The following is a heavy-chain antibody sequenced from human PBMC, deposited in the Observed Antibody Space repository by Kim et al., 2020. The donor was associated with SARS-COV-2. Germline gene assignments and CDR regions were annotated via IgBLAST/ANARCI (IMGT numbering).Heavy chain of an antibody. D-gene: IGHD4-17*01. V-gene: IGHV6-1*01. Sequence: VKRRITINPDTSKNQFYLQLNSVTPDDTAVYYCARERQDYVRYYYYGMDVWGQGTTVTVSS. CDR3: ARERQDYVRYYYYGMDV. J-gene: IGHJ6*02.